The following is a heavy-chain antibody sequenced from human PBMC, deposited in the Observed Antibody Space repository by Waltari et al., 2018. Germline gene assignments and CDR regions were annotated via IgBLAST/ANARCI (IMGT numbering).Heavy chain of an antibody. J-gene: IGHJ6*02. V-gene: IGHV3-53*01. CDR2: IYCGCNT. D-gene: IGHD6-13*01. CDR3: ARELHSSSTYYYYYYGMDV. CDR1: GFTVSSNY. Sequence: EVQLVESGGGLIQPGGSLRLSCAASGFTVSSNYMSWVRQAPGKGLEWVSVIYCGCNTYYAESVKGRFNISRDNSKNTLYLQMNSLRAEDTAVYYCARELHSSSTYYYYYYGMDVWGQGTTVTVSS.